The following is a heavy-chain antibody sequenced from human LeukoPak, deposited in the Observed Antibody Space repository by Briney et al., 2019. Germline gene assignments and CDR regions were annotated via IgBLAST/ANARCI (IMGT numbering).Heavy chain of an antibody. D-gene: IGHD3-16*02. CDR2: IWYDGSYK. CDR3: ARHIVGEQNFDY. J-gene: IGHJ4*02. Sequence: GGSLRPSCAPSGFTFSTNGMHWVRQPPGKGREWVAVIWYDGSYKYYADSVQGRFTISRDNSKNTLYLQMDTMRVEDTAVYYCARHIVGEQNFDYWSQGTLVTVSS. CDR1: GFTFSTNG. V-gene: IGHV3-33*01.